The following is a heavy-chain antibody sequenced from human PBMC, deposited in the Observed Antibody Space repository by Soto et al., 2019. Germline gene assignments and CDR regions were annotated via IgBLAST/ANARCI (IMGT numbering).Heavy chain of an antibody. V-gene: IGHV4-4*07. Sequence: SETLSLTCTVSGGSISSYYWSWIRQPAGKGLEWIGRIYTSGSTNYNPSLKSRVTMSVDTSKKQFSLKLSSVTAADTAVYYCARDRRFYSNYGFNWFDPWGQGTLVTVSS. CDR2: IYTSGST. D-gene: IGHD4-4*01. J-gene: IGHJ5*02. CDR1: GGSISSYY. CDR3: ARDRRFYSNYGFNWFDP.